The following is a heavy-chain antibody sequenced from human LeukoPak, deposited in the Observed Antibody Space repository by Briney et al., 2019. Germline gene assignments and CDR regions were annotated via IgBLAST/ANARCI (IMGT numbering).Heavy chain of an antibody. J-gene: IGHJ3*02. CDR2: ISAYNGNT. Sequence: ASVKVSCKASGYTLTSYDINWLRQAPGQGLEWMGWISAYNGNTNCAPKVQGRVIMTTDTSTSTAYMELRSLKSDDTAVYYCARDQGSHLYNDFWSDLDASDIWGQGTMVTVSS. CDR1: GYTLTSYD. D-gene: IGHD3-3*01. V-gene: IGHV1-18*01. CDR3: ARDQGSHLYNDFWSDLDASDI.